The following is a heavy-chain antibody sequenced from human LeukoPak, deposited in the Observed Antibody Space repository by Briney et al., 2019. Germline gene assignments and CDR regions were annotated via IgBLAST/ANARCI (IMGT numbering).Heavy chain of an antibody. V-gene: IGHV1-2*02. Sequence: ASVKVSCKASGYTFSDYFMHWVRQAPGQGLEWMGWINPKTGGTTYAQKFQGRVTMTWDMSITTAYMDLSKLRSDATAVYYCTRAFEYGWFDPWGQGTLVIVSS. CDR1: GYTFSDYF. CDR2: INPKTGGT. D-gene: IGHD4-17*01. CDR3: TRAFEYGWFDP. J-gene: IGHJ5*02.